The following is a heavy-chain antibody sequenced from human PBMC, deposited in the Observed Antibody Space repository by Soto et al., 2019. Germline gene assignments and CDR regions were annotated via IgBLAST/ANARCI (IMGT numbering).Heavy chain of an antibody. J-gene: IGHJ4*02. V-gene: IGHV4-39*01. CDR2: IYYSGST. D-gene: IGHD6-19*01. Sequence: SETLSLTCSVSGGSISSSSYYWCWIRQPPGKGLEWIGSIYYSGSTYYNPSLKSRVTISVDTSKNQFSLKLSSVTAADTAVYYCASGSSISGWFNFDCWGQGTLVTVSS. CDR3: ASGSSISGWFNFDC. CDR1: GGSISSSSYY.